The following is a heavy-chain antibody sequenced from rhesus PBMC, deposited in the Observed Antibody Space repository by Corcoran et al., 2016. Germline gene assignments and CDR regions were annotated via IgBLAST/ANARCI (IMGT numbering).Heavy chain of an antibody. Sequence: EVQLVQSGAEVKRPGESRKIYCKTPGYSFTSFWISWVRQMPGEGLEWMGAFTPTDSNTRSSPSFQRQVTISTDKSISTAYLQWSSLKASNSATYNCAKGQLGVGLDSWGQGVVVIVSS. CDR2: FTPTDSNT. V-gene: IGHV5-2*01. CDR1: GYSFTSFW. J-gene: IGHJ6*01. CDR3: AKGQLGVGLDS. D-gene: IGHD3-40*01.